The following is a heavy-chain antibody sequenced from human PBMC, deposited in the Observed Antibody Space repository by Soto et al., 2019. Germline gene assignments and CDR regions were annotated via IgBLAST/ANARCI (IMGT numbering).Heavy chain of an antibody. CDR1: GYTFTGYY. D-gene: IGHD2-21*02. Sequence: ASVKVSCKASGYTFTGYYMHWVRQAPGQGLEWMGWISPNSGGTNYAQKFQGWVTMTRDTSISTAYMELSRLRSDDTAVYYCARSIVVVTAADYWGQGTLVTVSS. CDR2: ISPNSGGT. CDR3: ARSIVVVTAADY. V-gene: IGHV1-2*04. J-gene: IGHJ4*02.